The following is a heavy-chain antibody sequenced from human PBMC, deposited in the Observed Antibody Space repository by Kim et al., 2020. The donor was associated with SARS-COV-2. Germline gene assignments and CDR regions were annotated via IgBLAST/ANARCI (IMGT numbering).Heavy chain of an antibody. CDR1: GFTFSSYA. CDR2: ISYDGSNK. J-gene: IGHJ4*02. CDR3: ARDSGWYYFDY. V-gene: IGHV3-30*04. D-gene: IGHD6-19*01. Sequence: GGSLRLSCAASGFTFSSYAMHWVRQAPGKGLEWVAVISYDGSNKYYADSVKGRFTISRDNSKNTLYLQMNSLRAEDTAVYYCARDSGWYYFDYWGQGTLVTVSS.